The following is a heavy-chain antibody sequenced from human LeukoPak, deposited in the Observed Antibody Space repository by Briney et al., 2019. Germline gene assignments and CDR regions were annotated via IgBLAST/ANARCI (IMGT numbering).Heavy chain of an antibody. V-gene: IGHV4-38-2*02. D-gene: IGHD5-24*01. Sequence: GSLRLSCSASGFTFSTYSMNWVRQPPGKGLEWIGSIYHSGSTYYNPSLKSRVTISVDTSKNQFSLKLSSVTAADTAVYYCARGTGVATINDYWGQGTLVTVSS. CDR3: ARGTGVATINDY. CDR1: GFTFSTYS. CDR2: IYHSGST. J-gene: IGHJ4*02.